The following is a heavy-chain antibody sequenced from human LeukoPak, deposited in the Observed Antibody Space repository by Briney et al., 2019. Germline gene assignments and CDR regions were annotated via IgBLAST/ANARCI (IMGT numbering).Heavy chain of an antibody. J-gene: IGHJ4*02. CDR1: GYSFTNYW. V-gene: IGHV5-51*01. Sequence: GESLKISCKGSGYSFTNYWIVWVRQMSGKGLEWMGAIHPGDSDTRYSPSFQGHVTISGDKSIRTAYLQWSSLKASDTAVYYCARSPYGYCTNGVCYAVDYWGQGTLVTVSS. CDR2: IHPGDSDT. CDR3: ARSPYGYCTNGVCYAVDY. D-gene: IGHD2-8*01.